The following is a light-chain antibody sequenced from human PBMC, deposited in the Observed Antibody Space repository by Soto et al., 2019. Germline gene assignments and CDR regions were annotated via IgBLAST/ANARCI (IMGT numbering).Light chain of an antibody. V-gene: IGKV3-11*01. Sequence: EIVLTQSPATLSSSPGERATLSCRASQSVSSYLAWYQQKPGQAPRLLIYDASNRATGTPARFSGSGSGTDFTLAISSLEPEDFAVYYCQQRSNWPITLGQGTRLEIK. CDR1: QSVSSY. CDR2: DAS. J-gene: IGKJ5*01. CDR3: QQRSNWPIT.